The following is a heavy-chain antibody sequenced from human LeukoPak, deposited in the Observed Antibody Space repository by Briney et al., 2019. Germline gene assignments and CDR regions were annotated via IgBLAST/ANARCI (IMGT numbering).Heavy chain of an antibody. D-gene: IGHD5-18*01. J-gene: IGHJ1*01. CDR1: GFTFSSYS. Sequence: GGSLRLSCAASGFTFSSYSMNWVLQAPGKGLEWVSYISSSSSTIYYADSVKGRFTISRDNAKNSLYLQMNSLRAEDTAVYYCADRGYGYGFQHWGQGTLVTVSS. V-gene: IGHV3-48*01. CDR2: ISSSSSTI. CDR3: ADRGYGYGFQH.